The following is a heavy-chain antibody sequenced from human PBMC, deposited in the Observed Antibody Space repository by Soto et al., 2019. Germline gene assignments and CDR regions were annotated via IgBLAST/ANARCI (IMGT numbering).Heavy chain of an antibody. CDR1: GGSISTYY. CDR2: IYYTGST. CDR3: ARGYSSNWYYFDY. J-gene: IGHJ4*02. V-gene: IGHV4-59*01. Sequence: SETLSLTCTVSGGSISTYYWNWIRQPPGKGLEWIGYIYYTGSTNYNPSLKSRVTISVDTSKNQFSLKLSSVTAADTAVYYCARGYSSNWYYFDYWGQGTLVTVSS. D-gene: IGHD6-13*01.